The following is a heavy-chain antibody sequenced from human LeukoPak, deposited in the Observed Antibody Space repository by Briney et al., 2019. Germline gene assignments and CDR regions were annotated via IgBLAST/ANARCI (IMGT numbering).Heavy chain of an antibody. J-gene: IGHJ4*02. V-gene: IGHV1-18*01. CDR3: AREVPYDSSGYYYSFDY. CDR2: ISAYNGNA. Sequence: VASVKVSCKASGYTFTSYGISWVRQAPGQGLEWMGWISAYNGNANYAQKLQGRVTMTTDTSTSTAYMELRSLRSDDTAVYYCAREVPYDSSGYYYSFDYWGQGTLVTVSS. CDR1: GYTFTSYG. D-gene: IGHD3-22*01.